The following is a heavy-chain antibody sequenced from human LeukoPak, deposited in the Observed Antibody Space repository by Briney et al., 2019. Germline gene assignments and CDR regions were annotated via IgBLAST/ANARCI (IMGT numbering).Heavy chain of an antibody. CDR2: ISYDGSNK. CDR3: ARGDVLLWLPDY. V-gene: IGHV3-30*04. J-gene: IGHJ4*02. D-gene: IGHD3-10*01. CDR1: GFTFSSYA. Sequence: PGGSLRLSCAASGFTFSSYAMHWVRQAPGKGLEWVAVISYDGSNKYYADSVKGRFTISRDNSKNTLYLQMNSLRAEDTAVYYCARGDVLLWLPDYWGQGTLVTVSS.